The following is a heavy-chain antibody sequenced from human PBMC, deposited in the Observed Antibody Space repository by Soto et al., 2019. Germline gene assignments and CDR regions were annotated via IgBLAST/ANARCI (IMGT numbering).Heavy chain of an antibody. D-gene: IGHD3-10*01. CDR1: GGTISSSNW. CDR2: ISHSGSI. CDR3: ASRPYGSGSYHFDY. J-gene: IGHJ4*02. V-gene: IGHV4-4*02. Sequence: KSSETLSLTCVVSGGTISSSNWWNWVRQPPGKGLEWIGEISHSGSINYSPSLKSRAIISVDKSKNQFSLRLTSVTAADTAVYYCASRPYGSGSYHFDYWGQGTLVTVSS.